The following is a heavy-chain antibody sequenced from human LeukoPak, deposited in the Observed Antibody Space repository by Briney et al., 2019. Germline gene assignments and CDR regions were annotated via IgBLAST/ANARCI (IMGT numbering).Heavy chain of an antibody. Sequence: GRSLRLSCAASGFTFSDYGIHWVRQAPGKGLEWVAVIWYDGSNKYYADSVKGRFTISRDNSKNTLYLQMNSLRAEDTAVYYCAKGYYDFWSGYYSRTFDYWGQGTLVTVSS. CDR3: AKGYYDFWSGYYSRTFDY. V-gene: IGHV3-33*06. D-gene: IGHD3-3*01. J-gene: IGHJ4*02. CDR1: GFTFSDYG. CDR2: IWYDGSNK.